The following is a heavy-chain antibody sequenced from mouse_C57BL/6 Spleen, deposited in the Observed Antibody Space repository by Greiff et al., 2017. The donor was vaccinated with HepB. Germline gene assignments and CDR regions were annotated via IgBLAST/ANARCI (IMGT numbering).Heavy chain of an antibody. CDR2: INPNNGGT. CDR1: GYTFTDHN. V-gene: IGHV1-18*01. J-gene: IGHJ2*01. CDR3: ARLSYYFDY. Sequence: EVKLVESGPELVKPGASVKIPCKASGYTFTDHNMDWVKQSHGKSLEWIGDINPNNGGTIYNQKFKGKATLTVDKSSSTAYMELRSLTSEDTAVYYCARLSYYFDYWGQGTTLTVSS.